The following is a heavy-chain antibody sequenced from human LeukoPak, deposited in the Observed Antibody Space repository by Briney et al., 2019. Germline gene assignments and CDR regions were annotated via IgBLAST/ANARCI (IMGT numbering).Heavy chain of an antibody. V-gene: IGHV1-69*06. CDR2: IIPIFGTA. J-gene: IGHJ4*02. CDR3: ARALPTDLQSSDY. CDR1: GGTFSSYA. D-gene: IGHD1-26*01. Sequence: GASVKVSCKASGGTFSSYAISWVRQAPGQGLEWMGGIIPIFGTANYAQKFQGRDTITADKSTSTAYMELSSLRSEDTAVYYCARALPTDLQSSDYWGQGTLVTVSS.